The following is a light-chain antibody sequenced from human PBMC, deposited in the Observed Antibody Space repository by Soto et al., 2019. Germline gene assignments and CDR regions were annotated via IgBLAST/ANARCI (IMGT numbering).Light chain of an antibody. CDR2: GAS. V-gene: IGKV3-20*01. CDR1: QSVSSSY. Sequence: EIVLTQSPGTLSLSPGERATLSCRASQSVSSSYLAWYQQKPGQAPRLLIYGASSRATGIPDRFSGSGSGTDVTITISRLEPEDFAVYYCQQYGSSPPRVTFGPGTEVDIK. CDR3: QQYGSSPPRVT. J-gene: IGKJ3*01.